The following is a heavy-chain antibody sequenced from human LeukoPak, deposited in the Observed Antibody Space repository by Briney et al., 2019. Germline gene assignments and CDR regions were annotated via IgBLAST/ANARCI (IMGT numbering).Heavy chain of an antibody. D-gene: IGHD3-22*01. Sequence: GESLKISCKGSGYRFTNYWIGWVRQMPGKGLEWMGIIYPGDSETRYSPSFQGQVTISADKSISTAYLQWSSLKASDTAMYYCARGGGYYDSSGYYDYWGQGTLVTVSS. J-gene: IGHJ4*02. V-gene: IGHV5-51*01. CDR3: ARGGGYYDSSGYYDY. CDR2: IYPGDSET. CDR1: GYRFTNYW.